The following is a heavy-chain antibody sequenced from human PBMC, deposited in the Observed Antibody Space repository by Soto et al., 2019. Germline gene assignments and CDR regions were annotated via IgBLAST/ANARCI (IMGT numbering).Heavy chain of an antibody. CDR1: GFSSSSYA. CDR2: ISGSGGDT. D-gene: IGHD3-3*01. V-gene: IGHV3-23*01. CDR3: AKHPIFGVETHYFAH. J-gene: IGHJ4*02. Sequence: EVQLLESGGTLVQPGGSLRLSCVVSGFSSSSYAMGWVRQAPGKGLEWVSSISGSGGDTYYGDSVKGRFTISRDNSKNTLYLEANSLTAEDTAVYYCAKHPIFGVETHYFAHWGQGTLVTVSS.